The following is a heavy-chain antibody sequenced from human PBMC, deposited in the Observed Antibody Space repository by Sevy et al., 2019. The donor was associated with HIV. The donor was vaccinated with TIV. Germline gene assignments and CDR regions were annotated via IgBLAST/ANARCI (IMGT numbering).Heavy chain of an antibody. D-gene: IGHD2-15*01. Sequence: GGSLRISCAASGFTFSSYGMHWVRQAPGKGLEWVAVISYDGSNKYYADSVKGRFTISRDNSKNTLYLQMNSLRAEDTAVYYCAKGHQGGGGSGGYYFDYRGQGTLVTVSS. CDR1: GFTFSSYG. J-gene: IGHJ4*02. V-gene: IGHV3-30*18. CDR3: AKGHQGGGGSGGYYFDY. CDR2: ISYDGSNK.